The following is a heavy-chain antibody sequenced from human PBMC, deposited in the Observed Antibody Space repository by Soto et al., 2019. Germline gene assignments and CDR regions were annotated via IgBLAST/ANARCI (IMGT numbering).Heavy chain of an antibody. CDR1: GFTFSSYA. V-gene: IGHV3-23*01. D-gene: IGHD2-8*01. Sequence: GGSLRLSCAASGFTFSSYAMSWVRQAPGKGLEWVSAISGSGGSTYYADSVKGRFTISRDNSKNTQYLQMNSLRAEDTAVYYCAKDQTSLLMVYAGTVRNLFRRGFDPWGQGTLVTVSS. J-gene: IGHJ5*02. CDR2: ISGSGGST. CDR3: AKDQTSLLMVYAGTVRNLFRRGFDP.